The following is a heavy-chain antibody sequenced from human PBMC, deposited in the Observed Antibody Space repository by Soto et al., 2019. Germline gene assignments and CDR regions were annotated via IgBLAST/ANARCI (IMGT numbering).Heavy chain of an antibody. D-gene: IGHD4-17*01. V-gene: IGHV3-48*01. CDR3: AREGGDLNWFDP. J-gene: IGHJ5*02. CDR1: GFTFSSYS. CDR2: ISSSSSTI. Sequence: EVQLVESGGGLVQPGGSLRLSCAASGFTFSSYSMNWVRQAPGKGLEWVSYISSSSSTIYYADSVKGRFTISRDNAKNSLYLQMNSLRAEDTAVCSGAREGGDLNWFDPWGQGTLVTVSS.